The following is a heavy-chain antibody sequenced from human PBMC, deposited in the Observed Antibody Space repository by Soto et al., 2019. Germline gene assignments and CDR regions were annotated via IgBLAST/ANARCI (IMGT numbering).Heavy chain of an antibody. CDR3: ARWGNWKVADY. J-gene: IGHJ4*02. CDR1: GFTFSNHG. V-gene: IGHV3-33*01. CDR2: IWYDGSTT. Sequence: QAQLVESGGGVVQPGGSLRLSCAASGFTFSNHGMHWVRQAPGKGLEWVAVIWYDGSTTYYADSVKGRFSISRDNSKNMLYLQMSSLRADDTAVYYCARWGNWKVADYWGQGTLVTVSS. D-gene: IGHD1-1*01.